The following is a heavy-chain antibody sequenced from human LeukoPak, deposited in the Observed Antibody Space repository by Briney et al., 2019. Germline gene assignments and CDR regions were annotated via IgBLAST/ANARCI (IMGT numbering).Heavy chain of an antibody. CDR1: GYTFTGYY. CDR2: INPNSGGT. CDR3: ARVLHCSGGSCYWNLDY. J-gene: IGHJ4*02. Sequence: ASVKVSCKASGYTFTGYYMHWVRQAHGQGLEWMGWINPNSGGTNYAQKFQGRVTMTRDTSISTAYMELSRLRSDDTAVYYCARVLHCSGGSCYWNLDYWGQGTLVTVSS. D-gene: IGHD2-15*01. V-gene: IGHV1-2*02.